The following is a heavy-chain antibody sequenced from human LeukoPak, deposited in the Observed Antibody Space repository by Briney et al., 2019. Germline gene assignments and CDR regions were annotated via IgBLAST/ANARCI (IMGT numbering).Heavy chain of an antibody. V-gene: IGHV3-23*01. Sequence: GGSLRLSCAASGFTFNSFAVNWVRQAPGKGLEWVSGISGSADSTYYADSVKGRFTISRDNSKNTLYLQMNSLRTEDTAAYYCAREGGGYYDTSGYYPFDYWGQGTLVTVSS. CDR1: GFTFNSFA. J-gene: IGHJ4*02. D-gene: IGHD3-22*01. CDR2: ISGSADST. CDR3: AREGGGYYDTSGYYPFDY.